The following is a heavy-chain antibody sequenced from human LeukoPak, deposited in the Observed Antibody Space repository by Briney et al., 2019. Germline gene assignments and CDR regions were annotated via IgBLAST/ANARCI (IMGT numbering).Heavy chain of an antibody. J-gene: IGHJ1*01. CDR2: INHSGST. CDR1: GGSFSGYY. Sequence: SETLSLTCAVYGGSFSGYYWSWIRQPPGKGLEWIGEINHSGSTNYNPSLKSRVTISVDTSKNQFSLKLSSVTAADTAVYYCARGRSLEHWGQDTLVTVSS. CDR3: ARGRSLEH. V-gene: IGHV4-34*01.